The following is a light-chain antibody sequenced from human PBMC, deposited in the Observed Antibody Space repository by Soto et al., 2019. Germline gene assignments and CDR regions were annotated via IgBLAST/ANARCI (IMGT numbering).Light chain of an antibody. Sequence: QSVLTQPRSVSGSPGQSVTLSCTGTSSDVGVSNHVSWYQQHPGRAPKLIIYDVSKRPSGVPDRFSGSKSGNTATLTISGLQTEDEADYSCCSSADTYPFVFGSGTKVTVL. CDR3: CSSADTYPFV. V-gene: IGLV2-11*01. CDR1: SSDVGVSNH. CDR2: DVS. J-gene: IGLJ1*01.